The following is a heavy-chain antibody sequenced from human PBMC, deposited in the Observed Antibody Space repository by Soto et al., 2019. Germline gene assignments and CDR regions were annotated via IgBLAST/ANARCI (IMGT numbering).Heavy chain of an antibody. J-gene: IGHJ4*02. D-gene: IGHD3-10*01. V-gene: IGHV3-23*01. Sequence: EVQLLESGGGLVQPGGSLRLSCAASGFTFSSYAMSWVRQAPGKGLEWVSAISGSGGSTYYADSVKGRFTISRDNSKNTLYLQMNSLGDEHTAVYYCAKAPEYYYGSGSPDYWGQGTLVTVSS. CDR1: GFTFSSYA. CDR3: AKAPEYYYGSGSPDY. CDR2: ISGSGGST.